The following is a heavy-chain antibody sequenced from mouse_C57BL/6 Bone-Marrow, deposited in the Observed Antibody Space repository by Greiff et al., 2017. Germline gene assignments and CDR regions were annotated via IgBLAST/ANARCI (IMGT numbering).Heavy chain of an antibody. CDR3: ARGTAQAPVYFDY. V-gene: IGHV3-6*01. CDR2: ISYDGSN. D-gene: IGHD3-2*02. J-gene: IGHJ2*01. Sequence: EVKLVESGPGLVKPSQSLSLTCSVTGYSITSGYYWNWIRQFPGNKLEWMGYISYDGSNNYNPSLKNRISITRDTSKNQFFLKLNSVTTEDTATYYCARGTAQAPVYFDYWGQGTTLTVSS. CDR1: GYSITSGYY.